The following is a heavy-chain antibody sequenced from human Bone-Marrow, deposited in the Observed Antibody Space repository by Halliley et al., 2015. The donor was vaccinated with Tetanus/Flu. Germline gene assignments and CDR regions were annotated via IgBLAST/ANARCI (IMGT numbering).Heavy chain of an antibody. CDR2: MRADNGNT. V-gene: IGHV1-18*01. CDR3: ARMNPEFDY. Sequence: GQGLEWMGWMRADNGNTNYAQKLRGRVTMTRDATTAYMEVRSLTSDDTAVYYCARMNPEFDYWGQGTLVTVSS. J-gene: IGHJ4*02.